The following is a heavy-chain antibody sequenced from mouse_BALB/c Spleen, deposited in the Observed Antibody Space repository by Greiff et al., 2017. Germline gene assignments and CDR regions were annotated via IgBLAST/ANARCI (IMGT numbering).Heavy chain of an antibody. V-gene: IGHV5-6-3*01. D-gene: IGHD2-14*01. Sequence: DVQLQESGGGLVQPGGSLKLSCAASGFTFSSYGMSWVRQTPDKRLELVATINSNGGSTYYPDSVKGRFTISRDNAKNTLYLQMSSLKSEDTAMYYCARDHRYDAMDYWGQGTSVTVSS. CDR3: ARDHRYDAMDY. CDR1: GFTFSSYG. CDR2: INSNGGST. J-gene: IGHJ4*01.